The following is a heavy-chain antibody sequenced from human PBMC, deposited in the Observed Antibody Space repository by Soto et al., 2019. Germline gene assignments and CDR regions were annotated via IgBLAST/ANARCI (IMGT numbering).Heavy chain of an antibody. D-gene: IGHD6-13*01. CDR1: GFTFSNNG. CDR2: ISYEGSEK. J-gene: IGHJ4*02. Sequence: QVHLVESGGGVVQPGRSLRLSCAASGFTFSNNGMHWVRQAPGKGLEWRGVISYEGSEKYYAGSVKGRFTISRDNSNNTLYQQMDTQRAEDTAIYYCVKDKGAAAGFDYWGQGILVTVSS. V-gene: IGHV3-30*18. CDR3: VKDKGAAAGFDY.